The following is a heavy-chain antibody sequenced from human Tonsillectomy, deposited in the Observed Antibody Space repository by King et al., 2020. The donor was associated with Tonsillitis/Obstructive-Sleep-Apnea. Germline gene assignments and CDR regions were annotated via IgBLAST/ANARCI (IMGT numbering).Heavy chain of an antibody. J-gene: IGHJ3*02. D-gene: IGHD3-22*01. Sequence: QLVESGGGVVQPGRSLRLSCAASGFTFSYYAMHWVRQAPGKGLEWVAVISSDGSNNFHADSVKGRFTISRDNSNNMVYLHMNSLRPEDTALYYCASRSRGYSGGSGFFPRPFDSWGQGTMVTVSS. V-gene: IGHV3-30*04. CDR3: ASRSRGYSGGSGFFPRPFDS. CDR2: ISSDGSNN. CDR1: GFTFSYYA.